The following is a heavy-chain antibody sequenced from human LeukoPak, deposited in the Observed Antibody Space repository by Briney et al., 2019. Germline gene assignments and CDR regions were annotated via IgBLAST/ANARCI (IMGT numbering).Heavy chain of an antibody. V-gene: IGHV3-23*01. J-gene: IGHJ5*02. D-gene: IGHD6-13*01. CDR3: AKDGDSSTWYYPYSWFDP. CDR2: ISGSGLSI. CDR1: GFSFTSYG. Sequence: GGSLRLSCAASGFSFTSYGMSWVRQAPGKELEWVSAISGSGLSIYYADSVKGRFTISRDNSKNTLYLQMNSLRAEDTAVYYCAKDGDSSTWYYPYSWFDPWGQGTLVTVSP.